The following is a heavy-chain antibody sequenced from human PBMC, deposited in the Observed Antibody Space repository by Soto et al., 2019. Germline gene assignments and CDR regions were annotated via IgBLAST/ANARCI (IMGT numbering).Heavy chain of an antibody. V-gene: IGHV5-10-1*01. J-gene: IGHJ4*02. CDR3: TTGTTGTPQ. CDR1: GESFAGFW. Sequence: DSMKISCTGSGESFAGFWMNWVRQMPFKGLEWMGSIDPLDSQTYYSPSFRGHVTISAAKSITLYLQMNSLKTEDTAVYYCTTGTTGTPQWGQGTLVTVS. CDR2: IDPLDSQT. D-gene: IGHD1-1*01.